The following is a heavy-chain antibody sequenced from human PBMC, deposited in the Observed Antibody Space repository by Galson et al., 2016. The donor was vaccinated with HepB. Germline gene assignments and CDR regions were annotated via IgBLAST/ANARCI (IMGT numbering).Heavy chain of an antibody. CDR3: ATYSSTWQYFQY. J-gene: IGHJ1*01. Sequence: SLRLSCAASGFTFSSYAMTWVRQVPGKGLEWVSAIGGSVDDTYYADSVKGRFTISRDNSKNTLYLQMNSLRVEDTAVYYCATYSSTWQYFQYWGQGTLVTVSS. CDR1: GFTFSSYA. V-gene: IGHV3-23*01. CDR2: IGGSVDDT. D-gene: IGHD6-13*01.